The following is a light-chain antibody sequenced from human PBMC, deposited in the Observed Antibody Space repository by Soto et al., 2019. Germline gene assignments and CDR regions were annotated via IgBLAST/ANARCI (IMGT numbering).Light chain of an antibody. J-gene: IGKJ1*01. Sequence: INMTQSPSTLSASVGGRVPIISRASQSITGWLAWFQQKPGKAHKLLIYKASSLESGVPSRFSGSGSGTEFNLTISSLQPVDFATYYCQQYNPYSTWTFGQGTKVDI. CDR1: QSITGW. V-gene: IGKV1-5*03. CDR3: QQYNPYSTWT. CDR2: KAS.